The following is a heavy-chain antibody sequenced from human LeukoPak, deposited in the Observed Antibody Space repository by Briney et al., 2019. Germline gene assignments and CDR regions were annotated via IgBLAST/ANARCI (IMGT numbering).Heavy chain of an antibody. D-gene: IGHD3-9*01. V-gene: IGHV3-23*01. Sequence: GGSLRLSCAASGFTFSSYAMSWVRQAPGKGLEWVSAISGSGGSTYYADSAKGRFTISRDNSKNTLYLQMNSLRAEDTAVYYCARTYYDILTGHYIFDYWGQGTLVTVSS. CDR2: ISGSGGST. CDR3: ARTYYDILTGHYIFDY. CDR1: GFTFSSYA. J-gene: IGHJ4*02.